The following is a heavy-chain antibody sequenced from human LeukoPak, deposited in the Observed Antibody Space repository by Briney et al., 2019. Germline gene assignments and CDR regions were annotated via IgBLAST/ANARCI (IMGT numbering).Heavy chain of an antibody. CDR1: GDSVSSNSAA. CDR2: TYYRSKWYN. CDR3: ARESPGARYCSGGSCYSGVFDP. J-gene: IGHJ5*02. D-gene: IGHD2-15*01. V-gene: IGHV6-1*01. Sequence: SQTLSLTCAISGDSVSSNSAAWNWIRQSPSRGLEWLGRTYYRSKWYNDYAVSVKSRITINPDTSKNQFSLQLNSVTPEDTTVYYCARESPGARYCSGGSCYSGVFDPWGQGTLVTVSS.